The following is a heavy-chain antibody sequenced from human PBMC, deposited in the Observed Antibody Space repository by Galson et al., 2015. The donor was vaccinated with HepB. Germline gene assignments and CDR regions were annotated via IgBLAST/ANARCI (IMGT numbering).Heavy chain of an antibody. CDR2: IDWDDDE. Sequence: PALVKPTQTLILTCTFSGFSLSTYGMRVGWIRQAPGKALEWLARIDWDDDEFYRTSLKTRLTISKDTSKNQVVLTMTNMDPVDTGSYYCARIRADYVFDYWGQGTLVTVSS. CDR1: GFSLSTYGMR. CDR3: ARIRADYVFDY. V-gene: IGHV2-70*04. D-gene: IGHD4-17*01. J-gene: IGHJ4*02.